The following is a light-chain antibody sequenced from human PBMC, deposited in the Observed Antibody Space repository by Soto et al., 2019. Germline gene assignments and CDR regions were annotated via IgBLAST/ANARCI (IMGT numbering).Light chain of an antibody. J-gene: IGKJ1*01. CDR2: GAS. CDR1: QSVSSSY. Sequence: ESGLTQSPGTLSLSPGERATLSCRASQSVSSSYLGWYQQKPGQAPRLLIYGASSRATGIPDRFSGSGSGTDFTLTISRLEPEDFAVYYCQQYGSSPWTFGQGSTADI. CDR3: QQYGSSPWT. V-gene: IGKV3-20*01.